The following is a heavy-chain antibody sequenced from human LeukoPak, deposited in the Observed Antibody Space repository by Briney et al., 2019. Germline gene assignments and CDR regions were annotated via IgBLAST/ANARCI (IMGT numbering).Heavy chain of an antibody. D-gene: IGHD3-22*01. CDR3: ARDLGDNYYDSSGYYYEDY. CDR1: GYTFTGYY. Sequence: ASVKVSCKASGYTFTGYYMHWVRQAPGQGLEWMGRINPNSGGTNYAQKFQGRVTMTRDTSISTAYMELSRLRSDDTAVYYCARDLGDNYYDSSGYYYEDYWGQGTLATVSS. V-gene: IGHV1-2*06. CDR2: INPNSGGT. J-gene: IGHJ4*02.